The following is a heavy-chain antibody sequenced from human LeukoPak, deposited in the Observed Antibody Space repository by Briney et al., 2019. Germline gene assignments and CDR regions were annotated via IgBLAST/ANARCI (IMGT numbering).Heavy chain of an antibody. V-gene: IGHV3-21*01. D-gene: IGHD2-2*01. J-gene: IGHJ6*04. CDR2: INSSISYI. CDR1: GFTFSSYS. Sequence: GGSLSLSCAASGFTFSSYSMNWVRYARGKGMDWVSSINSSISYIYYAYSVKGPFTIPRDNAKNSLYLQKNSLRAEDTAVYYCASYCSSTSCDTYYYGMDVWGKGTTVTVSS. CDR3: ASYCSSTSCDTYYYGMDV.